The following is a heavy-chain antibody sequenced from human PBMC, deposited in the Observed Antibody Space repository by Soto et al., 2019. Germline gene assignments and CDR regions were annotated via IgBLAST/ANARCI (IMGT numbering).Heavy chain of an antibody. J-gene: IGHJ6*02. CDR3: VRDPCSSTSCYYAYGMDV. V-gene: IGHV3-7*03. D-gene: IGHD2-2*01. Sequence: GGSLRLSCAASGFTFSSYWMSWVRQAPGKGLEWVANIKQDGSEKYYVDSVKGRFTISRDNAKNSLYLQMNSLRAEDTAVYYCVRDPCSSTSCYYAYGMDVWGQGTTVTVSS. CDR2: IKQDGSEK. CDR1: GFTFSSYW.